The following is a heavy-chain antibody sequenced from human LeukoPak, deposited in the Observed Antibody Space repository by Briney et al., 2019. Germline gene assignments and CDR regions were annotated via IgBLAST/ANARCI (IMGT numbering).Heavy chain of an antibody. CDR3: ATSRNSGSLDY. Sequence: PSETLSLTCAVSGYSISSGYYWGWTRQPPGKGLEWIGSIYHSGSTYYNPSLQSRFTISVDTSKNHFSLQLSSATAADTAVYYCATSRNSGSLDYWGQGTLVTVSS. J-gene: IGHJ4*02. CDR1: GYSISSGYY. CDR2: IYHSGST. V-gene: IGHV4-38-2*01. D-gene: IGHD1-26*01.